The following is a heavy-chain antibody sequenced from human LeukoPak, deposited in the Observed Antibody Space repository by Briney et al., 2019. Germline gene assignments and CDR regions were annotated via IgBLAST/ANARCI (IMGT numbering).Heavy chain of an antibody. CDR3: ASGKYGLRSWFDP. Sequence: GASVKVSCKASGGTFNRYAVAWVRQAPGQGLEWLGGIIPIFGTANYAQKFQGRVTITTYESTNTAYMELTSLTSEGTAVYYCASGKYGLRSWFDPWGQGTLVTVSP. V-gene: IGHV1-69*05. CDR1: GGTFNRYA. D-gene: IGHD4-17*01. J-gene: IGHJ5*02. CDR2: IIPIFGTA.